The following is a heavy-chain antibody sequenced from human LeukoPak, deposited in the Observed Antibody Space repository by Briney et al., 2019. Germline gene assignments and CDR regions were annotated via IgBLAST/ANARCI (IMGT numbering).Heavy chain of an antibody. J-gene: IGHJ6*02. V-gene: IGHV3-21*01. Sequence: PGGSLRLSCAASGFTFSSCSMNWIRQAPGKGLEWVSSISSSSSYIYYADSVKGRFTISRDNAKNSLYLQMNSLRAEDTAVYYCARCYDILTGYYPFYGMDVWGQGTTVTVSS. CDR2: ISSSSSYI. D-gene: IGHD3-9*01. CDR3: ARCYDILTGYYPFYGMDV. CDR1: GFTFSSCS.